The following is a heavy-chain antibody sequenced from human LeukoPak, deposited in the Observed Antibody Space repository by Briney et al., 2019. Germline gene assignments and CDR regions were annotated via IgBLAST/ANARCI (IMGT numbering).Heavy chain of an antibody. D-gene: IGHD4-17*01. CDR2: MNPNSGNT. V-gene: IGHV1-8*01. CDR1: GYTFTSYD. CDR3: ARGEDYGDYEDY. J-gene: IGHJ4*02. Sequence: ASVKVSCKASGYTFTSYDINWVRQATGQGLEWMGWMNPNSGNTGYAQKFQGRVTMTRNTSISTAYMELSSLRSEDTAVYYCARGEDYGDYEDYWGQGTLVTVCS.